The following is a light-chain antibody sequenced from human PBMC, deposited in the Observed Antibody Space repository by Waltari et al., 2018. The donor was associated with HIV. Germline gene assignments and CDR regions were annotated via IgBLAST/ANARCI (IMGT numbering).Light chain of an antibody. CDR3: SSYTATKILV. CDR1: NSDIGTYHY. V-gene: IGLV2-14*03. Sequence: QSALTQPASVSGSPGQSITISCTRTNSDIGTYHYVPWYQQQSGKAPRLLISEVNNRPSGVSNRFSGSKAGNTASLSISGLQAEDEGKYYCSSYTATKILVFGGGTDVTVL. J-gene: IGLJ2*01. CDR2: EVN.